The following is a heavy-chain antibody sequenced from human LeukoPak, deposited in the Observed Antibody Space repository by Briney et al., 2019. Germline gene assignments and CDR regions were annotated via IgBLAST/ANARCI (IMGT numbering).Heavy chain of an antibody. CDR1: GFTVSSNY. J-gene: IGHJ4*02. CDR2: IYSGAST. V-gene: IGHV3-53*01. Sequence: GGCLRLSCAASGFTVSSNYMSWVRQAPGKGLEWVSVIYSGASTYYADSVKGRFTISRDNSKNTLYLQMNSLRAEDTAVYYCARGLAAAGCFDYWGQGTLVTVSS. CDR3: ARGLAAAGCFDY. D-gene: IGHD6-13*01.